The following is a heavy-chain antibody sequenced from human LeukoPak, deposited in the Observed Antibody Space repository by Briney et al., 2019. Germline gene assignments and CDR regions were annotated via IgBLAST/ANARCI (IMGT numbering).Heavy chain of an antibody. V-gene: IGHV3-23*01. J-gene: IGHJ4*02. CDR3: AQGGPRPGSYYSLAY. Sequence: GGSLRLFCAASGFTFSTYAMTWVRQAPGMGLEWVSAIGGSGGSTYSADSVKGRFTISRDNSKNTLYLQMNSLTAADTAVYYCAQGGPRPGSYYSLAYWGQGTLVTVSS. CDR1: GFTFSTYA. CDR2: IGGSGGST. D-gene: IGHD3-10*01.